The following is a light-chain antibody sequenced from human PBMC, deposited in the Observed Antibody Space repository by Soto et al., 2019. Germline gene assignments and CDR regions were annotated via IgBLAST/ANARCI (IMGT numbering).Light chain of an antibody. V-gene: IGLV1-44*01. CDR3: AVWDDSLNGVV. CDR1: SSNIGNNN. Sequence: QLVLTQPPSASGTPGQRVTISCSGSSSNIGNNNVHWYQQIPGTAPKLLIYINSQRPSGVPDRFSGSKFATSASLAISGLQSEDEADYYCAVWDDSLNGVVFGGGTKLTVL. CDR2: INS. J-gene: IGLJ2*01.